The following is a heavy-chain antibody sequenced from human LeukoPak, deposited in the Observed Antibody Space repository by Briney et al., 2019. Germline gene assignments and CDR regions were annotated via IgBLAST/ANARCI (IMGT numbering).Heavy chain of an antibody. CDR1: GGSISSYY. D-gene: IGHD1-1*01. CDR2: IYYSGST. J-gene: IGHJ5*02. V-gene: IGHV4-59*12. Sequence: SETLSLTCTVSGGSISSYYWSWIRQPPGKGLEWIGYIYYSGSTNYNPSLKSRVTMSVDTSKNQFSLKLSSVTAADTAVYYCARDRYLPNWFDPWGQGTLVTVSS. CDR3: ARDRYLPNWFDP.